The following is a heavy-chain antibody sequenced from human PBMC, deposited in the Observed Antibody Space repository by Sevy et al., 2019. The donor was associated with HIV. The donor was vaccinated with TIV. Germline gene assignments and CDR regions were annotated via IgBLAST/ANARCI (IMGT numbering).Heavy chain of an antibody. CDR2: TYYRSKWYN. V-gene: IGHV6-1*01. Sequence: QSQTLSLTCAIAGDSVSNNGVAWNWIRQSPSRGLEWLGRTYYRSKWYNNYAVSMKGRISINGDTSRNQISVQMDSVTPEDADMYYCARASGDWEGTSNFWFDPWGQGTLVTVSS. CDR3: ARASGDWEGTSNFWFDP. CDR1: GDSVSNNGVA. J-gene: IGHJ5*02. D-gene: IGHD2-21*02.